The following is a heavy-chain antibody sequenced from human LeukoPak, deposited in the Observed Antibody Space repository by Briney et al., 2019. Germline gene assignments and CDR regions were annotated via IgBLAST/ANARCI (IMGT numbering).Heavy chain of an antibody. CDR1: GGSISSGGYY. CDR2: INHSGST. J-gene: IGHJ6*02. V-gene: IGHV4-39*07. D-gene: IGHD2-2*01. Sequence: PSETLSLTCTVSGGSISSGGYYWSWIRQPPGKGLEWIGEINHSGSTNYNPSLKSRVTISVDTSKNQFSLKLSSVTAADTAVYYCASLGDCSSTSCYTYYYYYGMDVWGQGTTVTVSS. CDR3: ASLGDCSSTSCYTYYYYYGMDV.